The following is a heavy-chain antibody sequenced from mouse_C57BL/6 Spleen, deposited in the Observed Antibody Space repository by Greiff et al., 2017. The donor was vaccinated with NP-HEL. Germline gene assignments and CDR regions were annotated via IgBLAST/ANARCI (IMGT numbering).Heavy chain of an antibody. CDR3: ARFTTVVANYYAMDY. J-gene: IGHJ4*01. V-gene: IGHV1-69*01. CDR1: GYTFTSYW. Sequence: VQLQQSGAELVMPGASVKLSCKASGYTFTSYWMHWVKQRPGQGLEWIGEIDPSDSYTNYNQKFKGKSTLTVDKSSSTAYMQLSSLTSEDSAVYYCARFTTVVANYYAMDYWGQGTSVTVSS. CDR2: IDPSDSYT. D-gene: IGHD1-1*01.